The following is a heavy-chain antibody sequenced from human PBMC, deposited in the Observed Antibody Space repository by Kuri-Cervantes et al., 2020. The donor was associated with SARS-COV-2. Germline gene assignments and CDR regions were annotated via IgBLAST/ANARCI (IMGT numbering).Heavy chain of an antibody. D-gene: IGHD6-19*01. CDR2: ISSSSSTI. V-gene: IGHV3-48*01. J-gene: IGHJ4*02. CDR1: GFTFSGYS. Sequence: GESLKISCAASGFTFSGYSMNWVRQAPGKGLEWVSYISSSSSTIYYADSVKGRFTISRDNAKNSLYLQMNSLRAEDTAVYYCARDSSSGWFSYWGQGTLVTVSS. CDR3: ARDSSSGWFSY.